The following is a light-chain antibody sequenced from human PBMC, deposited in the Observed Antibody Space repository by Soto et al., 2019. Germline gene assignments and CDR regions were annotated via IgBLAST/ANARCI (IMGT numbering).Light chain of an antibody. Sequence: QSALTQPASVSGSPGQSITISCTGTSSDIGRYNFVYWYQQHPGKAPKLLVYEVTNRPSGVSNRFSGSKSGNTASLTIFGLQTEDEADYYCSSYTSVTTFVVFGTGTKLTVL. J-gene: IGLJ1*01. V-gene: IGLV2-14*01. CDR3: SSYTSVTTFVV. CDR2: EVT. CDR1: SSDIGRYNF.